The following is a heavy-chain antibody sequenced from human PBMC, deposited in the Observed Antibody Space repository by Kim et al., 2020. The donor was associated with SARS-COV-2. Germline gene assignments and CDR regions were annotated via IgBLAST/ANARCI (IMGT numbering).Heavy chain of an antibody. Sequence: ASVKVSCKASGYSFTYYALNWVRQAPGQGPEWMGWINTNTGNPTYAQGFTGRFVFSLDTSVSTAYLQINSLKAEDTAVYYCARAQYREVNGFGILTGYYEPNWFDPWGQGTLVTVSS. J-gene: IGHJ5*02. V-gene: IGHV7-4-1*02. D-gene: IGHD3-9*01. CDR3: ARAQYREVNGFGILTGYYEPNWFDP. CDR1: GYSFTYYA. CDR2: INTNTGNP.